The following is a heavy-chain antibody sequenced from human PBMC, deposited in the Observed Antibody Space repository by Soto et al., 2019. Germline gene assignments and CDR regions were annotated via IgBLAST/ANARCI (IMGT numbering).Heavy chain of an antibody. CDR1: GFTFSTYS. D-gene: IGHD2-2*01. CDR3: TRSAYMDV. V-gene: IGHV3-48*01. J-gene: IGHJ6*03. Sequence: GGSMRLSCAASGFTFSTYSMNWVRQAPGKGLEWVSYISSGSSTIYYADSVKGRFTISRDNAKNSLYLQMDSLRAEDTAVYYATRSAYMDVWGTGTTVTVSS. CDR2: ISSGSSTI.